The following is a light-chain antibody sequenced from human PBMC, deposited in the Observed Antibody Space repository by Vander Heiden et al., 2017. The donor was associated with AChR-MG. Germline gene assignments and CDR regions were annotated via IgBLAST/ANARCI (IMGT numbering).Light chain of an antibody. Sequence: QSVLTQPPPVPGAPGQRVATSCTGGSSNIGAGYDVHWYQQLPGTAPKLLIYANNNRPSGVPDRFSGSKSGTSASLAITGLQAEDEADYYCQSYDSGLSAAVFGGGTKLTVL. V-gene: IGLV1-40*01. CDR2: ANN. J-gene: IGLJ2*01. CDR3: QSYDSGLSAAV. CDR1: SSNIGAGYD.